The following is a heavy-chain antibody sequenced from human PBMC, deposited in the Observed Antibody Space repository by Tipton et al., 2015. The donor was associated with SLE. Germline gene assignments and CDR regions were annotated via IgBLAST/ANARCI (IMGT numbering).Heavy chain of an antibody. CDR1: GVSISSSS. V-gene: IGHV4-4*07. J-gene: IGHJ3*02. CDR2: IYTSGAT. CDR3: ARVWLDNAFDI. D-gene: IGHD2-2*03. Sequence: LSCNVSGVSISSSSWSWIRRPAGKGLEWIGRIYTSGATDDNPPLKSGVTMSVDMSKNQIFLKMTSVTAADSAVYFCARVWLDNAFDIWGQGTRVTVSS.